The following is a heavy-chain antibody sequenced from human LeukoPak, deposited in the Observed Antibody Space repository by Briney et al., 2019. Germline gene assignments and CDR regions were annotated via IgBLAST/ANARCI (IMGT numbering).Heavy chain of an antibody. CDR3: ARAGDYGDYVGWFDP. Sequence: PSETLSLTCAVSGGSISSGGYYWSWIRQPAGMGLEWIGRVYTGESTNYNPSLKSRVTMSVDTSKKQFSLRLTSVTAADTAVYYCARAGDYGDYVGWFDPWGQGTLVTVSS. CDR2: VYTGEST. J-gene: IGHJ5*02. D-gene: IGHD4-17*01. CDR1: GGSISSGGYY. V-gene: IGHV4-61*02.